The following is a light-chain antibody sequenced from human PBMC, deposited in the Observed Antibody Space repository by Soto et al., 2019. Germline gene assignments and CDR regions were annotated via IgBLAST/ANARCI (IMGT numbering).Light chain of an antibody. J-gene: IGKJ1*01. CDR3: QQYNNWPWT. Sequence: EILMTQSPATLSVSPGGRSTLSCTSSESISNNLAWYQHRPGQAPRLLIYGASTRATGIPARFSGSGSGTEFTLTISSLQSEDFAIYYCQQYNNWPWTFGQGTKVDIK. CDR2: GAS. V-gene: IGKV3-15*01. CDR1: ESISNN.